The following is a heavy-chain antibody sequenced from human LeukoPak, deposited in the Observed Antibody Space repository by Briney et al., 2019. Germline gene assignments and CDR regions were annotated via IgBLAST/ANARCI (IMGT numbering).Heavy chain of an antibody. CDR1: GGSISSYY. Sequence: SETLSLTCTVSGGSISSYYWSWIRQPPGKGLEWIGYIYYSGSTNYNPSLKSRVTISVDTSKNQFSLKLSSVTAADTAAYYCARERRYCSSTSCYRDGFDYWGQGTLVTVSS. CDR2: IYYSGST. J-gene: IGHJ4*02. D-gene: IGHD2-2*01. V-gene: IGHV4-59*01. CDR3: ARERRYCSSTSCYRDGFDY.